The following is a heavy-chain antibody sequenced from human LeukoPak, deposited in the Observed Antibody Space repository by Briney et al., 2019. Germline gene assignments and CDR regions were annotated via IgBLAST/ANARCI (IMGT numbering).Heavy chain of an antibody. V-gene: IGHV4-59*01. CDR3: ARDYCSSTSCYGWFDP. J-gene: IGHJ5*02. CDR2: IYYSGST. CDR1: GGSISSYY. D-gene: IGHD2-2*01. Sequence: SETLSLTCTVSGGSISSYYWSWLRQPPGKGLEWIGYIYYSGSTNYNPSLQSRVTISVDTSKNQFSLKLSSVTAADTAVYYCARDYCSSTSCYGWFDPWGQGTLVTVSS.